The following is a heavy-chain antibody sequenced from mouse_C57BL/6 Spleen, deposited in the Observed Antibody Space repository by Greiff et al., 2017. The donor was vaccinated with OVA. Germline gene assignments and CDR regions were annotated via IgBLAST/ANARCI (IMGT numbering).Heavy chain of an antibody. CDR3: ARSADGNLDY. V-gene: IGHV1-54*01. J-gene: IGHJ2*01. CDR2: INPGSGGT. CDR1: GYAFTNYL. D-gene: IGHD2-1*01. Sequence: VQLQQSGAELVRPGTSVKVSCKASGYAFTNYLIEWVKQRPGQGLEWIGVINPGSGGTNYNEKFKGKATLTADKSSSTAYVQLSSLTSEDAAVYFCARSADGNLDYWGQGTTLTVSS.